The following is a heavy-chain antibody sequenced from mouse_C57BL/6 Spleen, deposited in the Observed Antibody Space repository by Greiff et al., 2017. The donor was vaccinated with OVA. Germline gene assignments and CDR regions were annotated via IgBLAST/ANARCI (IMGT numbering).Heavy chain of an antibody. V-gene: IGHV1-82*01. CDR1: GYAFSSSW. D-gene: IGHD1-1*01. J-gene: IGHJ4*01. Sequence: HVQLQQSGPELVKPGASVKISCKASGYAFSSSWMNWVKQRPGKGLEWIGRIYPGDGDTNYNGKFKGKATLTADKSSSTAYMQLSSLTSEDSAVYFCARVRSSYSAMDYWGQGTSVTVSS. CDR2: IYPGDGDT. CDR3: ARVRSSYSAMDY.